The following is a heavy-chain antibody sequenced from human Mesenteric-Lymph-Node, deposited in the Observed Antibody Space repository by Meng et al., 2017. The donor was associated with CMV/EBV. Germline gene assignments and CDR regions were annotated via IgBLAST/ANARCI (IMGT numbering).Heavy chain of an antibody. V-gene: IGHV1-3*01. J-gene: IGHJ4*02. CDR2: INAGNGNT. Sequence: CKAAGYTYTSYAVNGVRQAPGQRLEWMGWINAGNGNTKYSQKFQGRVTITRETSASTAYMELSSLRSEDTAVYYCARSHHGMMDYWGQGTLVTVSS. CDR1: GYTYTSYA. CDR3: ARSHHGMMDY. D-gene: IGHD1-14*01.